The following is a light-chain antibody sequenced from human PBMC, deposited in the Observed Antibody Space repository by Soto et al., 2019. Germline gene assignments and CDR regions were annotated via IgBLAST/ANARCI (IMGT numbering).Light chain of an antibody. CDR1: QSVSNNY. Sequence: EIVLTQSPGTLSLSPGERATLSCRASQSVSNNYLAWYQQKPGQAPRLLIYGASNRATGIPDSLSGSASGTDFPLTISRMPPEDSAVYYCQQYGTSGTFGQGTKVDIK. J-gene: IGKJ1*01. CDR2: GAS. CDR3: QQYGTSGT. V-gene: IGKV3-20*01.